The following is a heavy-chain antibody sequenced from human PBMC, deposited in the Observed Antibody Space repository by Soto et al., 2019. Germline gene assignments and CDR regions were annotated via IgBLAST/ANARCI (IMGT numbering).Heavy chain of an antibody. D-gene: IGHD1-26*01. J-gene: IGHJ3*02. CDR3: STDLERWELALGI. CDR1: GFAFSNAW. Sequence: GGSLRLSCAASGFAFSNAWMAWVRQAPGKGLEWVGRIKSKTHDATADYAAPVKGRFTISRDDSENTVHLQMNSLRTEDTAVYYCSTDLERWELALGIWGQGTMVTVSS. CDR2: IKSKTHDATA. V-gene: IGHV3-15*07.